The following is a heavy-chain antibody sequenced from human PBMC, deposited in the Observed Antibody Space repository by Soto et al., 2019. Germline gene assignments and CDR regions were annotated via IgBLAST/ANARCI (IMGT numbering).Heavy chain of an antibody. CDR1: GFTFSSYA. D-gene: IGHD2-15*01. CDR3: ARDKSVGGYGPPTWYYGMDV. J-gene: IGHJ6*02. CDR2: ISYDGSNK. Sequence: HPGGSLRLSCAASGFTFSSYAMHWVRQAPGKGLEWVAVISYDGSNKYYADSVKGRFTISRDNSKNTLYLQMNSLRAEDTAVYYCARDKSVGGYGPPTWYYGMDVWGQGTTVTVSS. V-gene: IGHV3-30-3*01.